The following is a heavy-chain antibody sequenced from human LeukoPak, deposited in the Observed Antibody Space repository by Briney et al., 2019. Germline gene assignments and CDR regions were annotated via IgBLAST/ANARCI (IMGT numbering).Heavy chain of an antibody. Sequence: PGGSLRLSCAASGFTFSNYWMNWVRQAPGKGLMWVSHINPGDGSTTGYADSVKGRFTVSRDNAKNTLYPQMSSLKDEDTAVYYCVRDGAGTIPYDLWGQGTLVTVSS. D-gene: IGHD3-22*01. J-gene: IGHJ4*01. CDR2: INPGDGSTT. V-gene: IGHV3-74*01. CDR3: VRDGAGTIPYDL. CDR1: GFTFSNYW.